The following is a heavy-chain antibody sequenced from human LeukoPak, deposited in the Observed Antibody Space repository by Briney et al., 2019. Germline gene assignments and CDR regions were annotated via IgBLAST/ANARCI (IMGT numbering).Heavy chain of an antibody. Sequence: SQTLSLTYTVSGGSISSGGYYWSWIRQPAGKGLEWIGRIFSSGSTTYNPSLKSRVDMSVDTSKNQFSLKLSSVTAADTAVYYCVRGATSYYGSESYYYWFDPWGQGTLVTVSS. D-gene: IGHD3-10*01. CDR3: VRGATSYYGSESYYYWFDP. J-gene: IGHJ5*02. CDR1: GGSISSGGYY. CDR2: IFSSGST. V-gene: IGHV4-61*02.